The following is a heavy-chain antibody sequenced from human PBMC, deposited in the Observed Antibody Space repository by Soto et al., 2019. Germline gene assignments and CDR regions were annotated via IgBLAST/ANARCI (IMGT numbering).Heavy chain of an antibody. CDR2: IKSKTDGGTT. Sequence: GESLKISCAASGFTFSNAWMSWVRQAPGKGLEWVGRIKSKTDGGTTDYAAPVKGRFTISRDDSKNTLYLQMNSLKTEDTAVYYCTTGGHPDYGGNYYFDYWGQGTLVTVSS. D-gene: IGHD4-17*01. CDR3: TTGGHPDYGGNYYFDY. J-gene: IGHJ4*02. V-gene: IGHV3-15*01. CDR1: GFTFSNAW.